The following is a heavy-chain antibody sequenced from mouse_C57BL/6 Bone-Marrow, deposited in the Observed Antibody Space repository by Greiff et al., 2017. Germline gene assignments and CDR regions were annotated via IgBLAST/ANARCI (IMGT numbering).Heavy chain of an antibody. CDR1: GYAFSSSW. Sequence: QVQLQQSGPELVKPGASVKISCKASGYAFSSSWMNWVKQRPGKGLEWIGRISPGDGDTNYNGKFKGKATLTADKSSSTAYMQLSSLTSEDSAVSFCARSGNYYGSSYFYWYFDVWGTGTTVTVSS. CDR2: ISPGDGDT. CDR3: ARSGNYYGSSYFYWYFDV. D-gene: IGHD1-1*01. V-gene: IGHV1-82*01. J-gene: IGHJ1*03.